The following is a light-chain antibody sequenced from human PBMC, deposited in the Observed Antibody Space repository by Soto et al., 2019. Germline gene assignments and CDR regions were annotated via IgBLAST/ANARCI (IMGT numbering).Light chain of an antibody. J-gene: IGKJ5*01. Sequence: DIQMTQSPSSLSASVGDRVTITCQASQDISNYLNWYQQKPGKAPKLLIYDASNLETGVPSRFSGSGSGTDFTFTISSLQAEDIATYFCQQYDSVFTFGQGTRREIK. CDR2: DAS. CDR1: QDISNY. CDR3: QQYDSVFT. V-gene: IGKV1-33*01.